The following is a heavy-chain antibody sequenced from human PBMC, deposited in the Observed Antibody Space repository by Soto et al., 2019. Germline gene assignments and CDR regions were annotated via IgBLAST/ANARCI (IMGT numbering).Heavy chain of an antibody. CDR1: GYSITGDW. CDR3: ARQEGIGACGKMDF. Sequence: EVLLAQSGAEVKKAGESLKISCKASGYSITGDWIAWVRQMPWKGLEWMGSIYPYDSTSRYNPSFQGQVTFSADKSINIVFLHWNSVKASDTATYFCARQEGIGACGKMDFWGQGTPVTVSS. J-gene: IGHJ4*02. D-gene: IGHD2-15*01. V-gene: IGHV5-51*01. CDR2: IYPYDSTS.